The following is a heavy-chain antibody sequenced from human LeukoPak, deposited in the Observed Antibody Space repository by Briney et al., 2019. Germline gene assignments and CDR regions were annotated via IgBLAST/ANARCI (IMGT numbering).Heavy chain of an antibody. J-gene: IGHJ4*02. V-gene: IGHV1-18*01. CDR2: ISAYNGNT. CDR1: GYTFSSYS. D-gene: IGHD2-15*01. CDR3: ARASYCSDGICYSVY. Sequence: ASVKVSCKASGYTFSSYSISWVRQAPGQGLEWMGWISAYNGNTIYTQKVKGRVTMTTDTSTSTAYMELRSLKSDDTAVYYCARASYCSDGICYSVYLGQGTLVTVSS.